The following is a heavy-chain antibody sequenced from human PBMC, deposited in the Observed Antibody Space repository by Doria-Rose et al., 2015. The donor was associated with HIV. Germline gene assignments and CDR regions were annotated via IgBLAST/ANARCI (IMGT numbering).Heavy chain of an antibody. V-gene: IGHV4-59*01. CDR3: ARMAESSGGSPYMDV. Sequence: QVQLQESGPGLVKPSETLSLTCTVSGGSISSYSWSWIRQPPGKGLEWIGYMFKSGSTSNNPSLKSRLTISGDTSKNQFSLRLTSVTAADTAVYYCARMAESSGGSPYMDVWGKGTTVTVAS. CDR1: GGSISSYS. D-gene: IGHD2-15*01. J-gene: IGHJ6*03. CDR2: MFKSGST.